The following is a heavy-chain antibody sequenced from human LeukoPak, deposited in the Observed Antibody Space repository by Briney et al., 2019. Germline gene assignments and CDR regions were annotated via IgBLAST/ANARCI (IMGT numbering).Heavy chain of an antibody. D-gene: IGHD2-2*01. J-gene: IGHJ3*02. V-gene: IGHV3-23*01. CDR1: GFTFSSYA. CDR3: AKDGCSSSSCYLAFDI. Sequence: GGSLRLSCAASGFTFSSYAMSWVRQAPGRGLEWVSTITGSTGSTSYADSVKGRFTISRDNSKNTLYLQMNSLRAEDTAVYYCAKDGCSSSSCYLAFDIWGQGTMVTVSS. CDR2: ITGSTGST.